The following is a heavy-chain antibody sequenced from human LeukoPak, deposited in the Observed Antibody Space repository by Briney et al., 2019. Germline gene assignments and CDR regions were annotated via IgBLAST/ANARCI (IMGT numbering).Heavy chain of an antibody. Sequence: PGGSLRLSCAASGFTFSSYAMTWVRQAPGKGLEWVSTLSGNGGSTYYADSVKGRFTISRDNSRNTVYLQMNSLRVEDTAVYYCAKDLDNIVPAEWLLFSIADKNGDYWGQGTLVTVSS. CDR2: LSGNGGST. D-gene: IGHD3-3*01. CDR1: GFTFSSYA. J-gene: IGHJ4*02. V-gene: IGHV3-23*01. CDR3: AKDLDNIVPAEWLLFSIADKNGDY.